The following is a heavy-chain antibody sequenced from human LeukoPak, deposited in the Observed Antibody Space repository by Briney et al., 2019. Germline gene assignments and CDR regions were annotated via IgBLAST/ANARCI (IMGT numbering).Heavy chain of an antibody. Sequence: PGRSLRLSCAASAFTFNDYGMHWVRQAPGKGLEWVAVISYDGAKKYYADSVKGRFTISRDNSKNTLYLQMNSLRAEDTAVYYCAKDGTPRIVIVPAAIDYWGQGTLVTVSS. CDR3: AKDGTPRIVIVPAAIDY. V-gene: IGHV3-30*18. J-gene: IGHJ4*02. CDR2: ISYDGAKK. CDR1: AFTFNDYG. D-gene: IGHD2-2*02.